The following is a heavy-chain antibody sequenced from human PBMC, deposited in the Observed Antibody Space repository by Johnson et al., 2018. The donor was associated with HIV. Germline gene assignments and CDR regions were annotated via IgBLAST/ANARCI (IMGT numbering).Heavy chain of an antibody. J-gene: IGHJ3*02. CDR3: ARDSGVPGNDAFDI. Sequence: QVQLVESGGGVVQPGTSLRLSCAASGFTFSSYAMHWVRQAPGQGLDWVAVISYDGSNKYYADSVKGRFTISRDNAKNTLYLQLSSLRSEDTAVYYCARDSGVPGNDAFDIWGQGTMVTVSS. CDR1: GFTFSSYA. CDR2: ISYDGSNK. D-gene: IGHD3-10*01. V-gene: IGHV3-30-3*01.